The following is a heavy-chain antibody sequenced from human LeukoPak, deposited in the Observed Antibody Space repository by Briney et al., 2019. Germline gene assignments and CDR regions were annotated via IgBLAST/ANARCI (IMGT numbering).Heavy chain of an antibody. Sequence: ASVKVSCKASGYTFTSYDFNWLRQATGQGPEWMGWMNPNSGATGYAQKFQGRVTMTEDTSTDTAYMELSSLRSEDTAVYYCARGPYSGSYCDYWGQGTLVTVSS. D-gene: IGHD1-26*01. CDR1: GYTFTSYD. CDR3: ARGPYSGSYCDY. CDR2: MNPNSGAT. J-gene: IGHJ4*02. V-gene: IGHV1-8*01.